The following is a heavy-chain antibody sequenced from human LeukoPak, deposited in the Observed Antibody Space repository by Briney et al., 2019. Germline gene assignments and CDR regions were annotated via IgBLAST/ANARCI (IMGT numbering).Heavy chain of an antibody. J-gene: IGHJ4*02. CDR3: AKDLSGGSQYYFDY. D-gene: IGHD2-15*01. CDR1: GFTFSSYG. Sequence: GGSLRLSCAPSGFTFSSYGMHWVRQAPGKGLEWVAVIWYDGSNKYYADSVKGRFTISRDNSKNTLYLQMNSLRAEDTAVYYCAKDLSGGSQYYFDYWGQGTLVTVSS. V-gene: IGHV3-33*06. CDR2: IWYDGSNK.